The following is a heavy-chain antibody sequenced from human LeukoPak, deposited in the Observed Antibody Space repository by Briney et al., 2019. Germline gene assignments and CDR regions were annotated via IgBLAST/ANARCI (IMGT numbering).Heavy chain of an antibody. CDR1: GFTFSSYA. Sequence: GGSLRLSCAASGFTFSSYAMSWVRQAPGKGLEWVSAISGSGGSTYYADSVRGRFTISRDNSKNTLYLQMNSLRAEDTAVYYCAKAPGGSGWFTAYWYFDLWGRGTLVTVSS. CDR3: AKAPGGSGWFTAYWYFDL. CDR2: ISGSGGST. D-gene: IGHD6-19*01. V-gene: IGHV3-23*01. J-gene: IGHJ2*01.